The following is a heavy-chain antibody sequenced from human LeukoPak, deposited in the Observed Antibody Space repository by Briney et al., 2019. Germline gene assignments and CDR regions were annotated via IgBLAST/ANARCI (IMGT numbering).Heavy chain of an antibody. CDR2: IYYSGST. CDR1: GDSISSYY. J-gene: IGHJ6*03. V-gene: IGHV4-59*12. Sequence: NPSETLSLTCTVSGDSISSYYWSWIRQPPGKGLEWIGSIYYSGSTNYNPSLESRVTISVDTSKNQFSLKLSSVTAADTAVYFCARGGSRYYHYYMDVWGKGTTVTVSS. CDR3: ARGGSRYYHYYMDV.